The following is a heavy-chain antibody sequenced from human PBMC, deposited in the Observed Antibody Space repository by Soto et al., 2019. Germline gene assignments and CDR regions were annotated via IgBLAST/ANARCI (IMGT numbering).Heavy chain of an antibody. D-gene: IGHD3-3*01. CDR1: GYTFTSYA. Sequence: VASVKVSCKGSGYTFTSYAMHWVRQAPGQGLEWMGWINAGNGITKYSQKFRGRVTITRDTSASTAYMEMSSLSSEDTAVYYCARDLYDFWSGYTDYWGQGTLVTVSS. V-gene: IGHV1-3*01. CDR3: ARDLYDFWSGYTDY. CDR2: INAGNGIT. J-gene: IGHJ4*02.